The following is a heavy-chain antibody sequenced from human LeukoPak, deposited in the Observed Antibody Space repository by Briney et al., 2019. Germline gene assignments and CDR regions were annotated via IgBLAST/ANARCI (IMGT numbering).Heavy chain of an antibody. CDR2: IYNTGSA. Sequence: KASETLSLTCSVSGVSISSHYWAWIRQPAGKGLEWIGRIYNTGSANYNPSLKSRVSMSLDTSKNQFSLNLTSVTAADTAVYYCTRETITYYYDSSGYFDYWGQGTLVTVSS. D-gene: IGHD3-22*01. CDR3: TRETITYYYDSSGYFDY. CDR1: GVSISSHY. V-gene: IGHV4-4*07. J-gene: IGHJ4*02.